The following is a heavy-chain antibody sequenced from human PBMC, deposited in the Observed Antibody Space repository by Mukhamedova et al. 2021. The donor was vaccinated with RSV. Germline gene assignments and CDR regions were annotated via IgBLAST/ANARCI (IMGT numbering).Heavy chain of an antibody. CDR2: INHSGST. CDR3: ARGRTVTTFSYYYYYGMHV. Sequence: GEINHSGSTNYNPSLKSRVTISLDTSKNQFSLKLSSVTAADTAVYYCARGRTVTTFSYYYYYGMHVWGQGTTVTVSS. D-gene: IGHD4-17*01. V-gene: IGHV4-34*01. J-gene: IGHJ6*02.